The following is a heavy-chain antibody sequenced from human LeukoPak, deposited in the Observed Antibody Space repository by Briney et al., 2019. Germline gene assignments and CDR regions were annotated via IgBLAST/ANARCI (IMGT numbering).Heavy chain of an antibody. CDR3: ARDRLDTAMVTPFDY. CDR1: GGSISSYY. V-gene: IGHV4-4*07. Sequence: SETLYLTCTVSGGSISSYYWSWIRQPAGKGLEWIGRIYTSGSTNYNPSLKSRVTISVDTSKNQFSLKLSSVNAADSAVYYCARDRLDTAMVTPFDYWGQGTLVTVSS. D-gene: IGHD5-18*01. J-gene: IGHJ4*02. CDR2: IYTSGST.